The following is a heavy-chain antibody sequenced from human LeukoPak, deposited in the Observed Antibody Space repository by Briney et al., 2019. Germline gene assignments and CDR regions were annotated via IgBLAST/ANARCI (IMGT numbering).Heavy chain of an antibody. CDR1: GYSIGSGYY. Sequence: SETLSLTCTVSGYSIGSGYYWGWVRQSPGKGLEWIGSIYHTGNTYYNPSLKSRVSISMDTSKNEFSLKLRSVTAADAAVYYCAGKYYYDSSAYFYVDWWGQGTLVTVSS. CDR3: AGKYYYDSSAYFYVDW. V-gene: IGHV4-38-2*02. CDR2: IYHTGNT. D-gene: IGHD3-22*01. J-gene: IGHJ4*02.